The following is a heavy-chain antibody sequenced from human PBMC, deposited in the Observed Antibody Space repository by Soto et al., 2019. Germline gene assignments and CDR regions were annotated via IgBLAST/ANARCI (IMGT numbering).Heavy chain of an antibody. CDR2: INHSGST. CDR3: ARGERAAAVHSTKWFDP. CDR1: GGSLSGYY. D-gene: IGHD6-13*01. J-gene: IGHJ5*02. Sequence: SETLSLTCAVYGGSLSGYYWSWIRQPPGKGLEWIGQINHSGSTNYNPSLKSRVTISVDTSKNQFSLKLSSVTAADTAVYYCARGERAAAVHSTKWFDPWGQGTLVTVSS. V-gene: IGHV4-34*01.